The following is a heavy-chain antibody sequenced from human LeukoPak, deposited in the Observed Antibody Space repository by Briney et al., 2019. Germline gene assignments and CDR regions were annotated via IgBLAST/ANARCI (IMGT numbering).Heavy chain of an antibody. V-gene: IGHV3-48*03. J-gene: IGHJ4*02. Sequence: GGSLRLSCAASGFTFSSYEMNWVRQAPGKGLEWVSYISSSGSTIYYADSVKGRFTISRDNAKNSLYLQMNSLRAEDTAVYYCARGVLYILTGPIDYWGQGTLVTVSS. CDR1: GFTFSSYE. D-gene: IGHD3-9*01. CDR2: ISSSGSTI. CDR3: ARGVLYILTGPIDY.